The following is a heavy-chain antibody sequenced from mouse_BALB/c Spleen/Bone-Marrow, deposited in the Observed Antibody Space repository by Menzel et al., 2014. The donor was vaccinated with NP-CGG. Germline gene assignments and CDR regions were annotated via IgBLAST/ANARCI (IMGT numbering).Heavy chain of an antibody. V-gene: IGHV1-82*01. CDR2: IYPGDGDT. CDR3: AGSDGYHAMDY. Sequence: VQLQQSGPELVKPGASVKISCKASGYAFSNSWMNWVKQRPGQGLEWIGRIYPGDGDTYYNGKLKDKATLTADKSSSTAYMQHSSLTSVDSAVCFCAGSDGYHAMDYWGQGTSVTVSS. CDR1: GYAFSNSW. J-gene: IGHJ4*01. D-gene: IGHD2-3*01.